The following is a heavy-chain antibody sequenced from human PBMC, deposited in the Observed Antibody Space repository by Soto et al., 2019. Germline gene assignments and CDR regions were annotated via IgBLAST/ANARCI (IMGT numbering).Heavy chain of an antibody. CDR2: IKQDGSEQ. V-gene: IGHV3-7*05. J-gene: IGHJ6*02. CDR3: AREAV. CDR1: GFTFSGYW. Sequence: EVQLVESGGGLVQPGGSLRLSCAASGFTFSGYWMSWVRQAPGKGLEWEANIKQDGSEQFYVDSVKGRFTISRDNAKNSLYLQMNRMRAADTAVYYCAREAVWGQGTTVTVSS.